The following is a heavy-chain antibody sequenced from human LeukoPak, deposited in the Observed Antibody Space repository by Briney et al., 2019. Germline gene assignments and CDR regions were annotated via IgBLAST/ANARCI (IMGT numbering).Heavy chain of an antibody. V-gene: IGHV3-23*01. D-gene: IGHD3-9*01. CDR2: IRGSGGGR. CDR3: AKSLTPLNYDISNSNGMDV. Sequence: GGSLRLSCALPGFNFSSYAISWVRQAPGKGLEWVSTIRGSGGGRYYSNSVKTRFTISRDNSQNTMYLQMNSLRAEDTAVYYCAKSLTPLNYDISNSNGMDVWGQGTTVTVSS. CDR1: GFNFSSYA. J-gene: IGHJ6*02.